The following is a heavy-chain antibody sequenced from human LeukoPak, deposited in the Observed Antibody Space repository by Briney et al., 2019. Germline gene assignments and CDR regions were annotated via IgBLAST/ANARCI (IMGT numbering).Heavy chain of an antibody. V-gene: IGHV3-30*02. CDR3: ARVLRGASTRFDY. CDR1: GFTFSSYG. D-gene: IGHD1-26*01. Sequence: PGGSLRLSCAASGFTFSSYGMHWVRQAPGKGLEWVAFIRYDGSNKYYADSVKGRFTISRDNSKNTLYLQMNSLRAEDTAVYYCARVLRGASTRFDYWGQGTLVTVSS. J-gene: IGHJ4*02. CDR2: IRYDGSNK.